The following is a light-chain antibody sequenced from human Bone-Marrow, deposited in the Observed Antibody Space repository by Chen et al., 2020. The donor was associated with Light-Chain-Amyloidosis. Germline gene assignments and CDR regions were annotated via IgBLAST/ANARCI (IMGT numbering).Light chain of an antibody. CDR1: NIGSTS. J-gene: IGLJ3*02. Sequence: SYVLTQPSSVSVDPGQTATIACGGNNIGSTSVHWYQQTPGQAPLLVVYDDSDRPSGIPERLSGANSGNTATLTISRVEAGDEADYYCQVWDRSSDRAVFGGGTKLTVL. V-gene: IGLV3-21*02. CDR2: DDS. CDR3: QVWDRSSDRAV.